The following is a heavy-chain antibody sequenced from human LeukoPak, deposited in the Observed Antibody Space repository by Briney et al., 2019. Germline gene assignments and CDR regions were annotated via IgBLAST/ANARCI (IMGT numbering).Heavy chain of an antibody. CDR3: ARTFVSGDGYKVGYFDY. Sequence: PGGFLRLSCVASGLTVSSNYMSWVRQAPGRGLEWVSLIYSGGNTYYADSVRGRFTISRDNSKNTLYLQMNSLSAEDTAVYYCARTFVSGDGYKVGYFDYWGQGTLVTVSS. J-gene: IGHJ4*02. CDR2: IYSGGNT. V-gene: IGHV3-53*01. D-gene: IGHD5-24*01. CDR1: GLTVSSNY.